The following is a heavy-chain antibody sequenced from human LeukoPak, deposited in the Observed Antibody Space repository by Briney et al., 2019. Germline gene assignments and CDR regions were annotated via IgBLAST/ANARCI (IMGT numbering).Heavy chain of an antibody. CDR3: ARATMGTRRFKWANTEYFQH. Sequence: GASVKVSCKASGYTFTGYYMHWVRQAPGQGLEWMGWINPNSGGTNYAQKFQGRVTMTRDTSISTAYMELSRLRSDDTAVYYCARATMGTRRFKWANTEYFQHWGQGTLVTVSS. J-gene: IGHJ1*01. CDR2: INPNSGGT. CDR1: GYTFTGYY. V-gene: IGHV1-2*02. D-gene: IGHD4-23*01.